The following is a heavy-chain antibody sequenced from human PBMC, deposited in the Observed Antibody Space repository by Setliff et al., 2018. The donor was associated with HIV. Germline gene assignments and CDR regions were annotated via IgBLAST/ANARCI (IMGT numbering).Heavy chain of an antibody. CDR1: GDSISSSNYY. J-gene: IGHJ4*02. D-gene: IGHD2-15*01. CDR2: IYYSGST. CDR3: ARVGSKYCSGGSCRALDY. Sequence: SETLSLTCIVSGDSISSSNYYWGWIRQPPGKGLEWIGYIYYSGSTNYNPSLKSRVTISVDTSKNQFSLKLSSVTAADTAVYYCARVGSKYCSGGSCRALDYWGQGTLVTVSS. V-gene: IGHV4-61*05.